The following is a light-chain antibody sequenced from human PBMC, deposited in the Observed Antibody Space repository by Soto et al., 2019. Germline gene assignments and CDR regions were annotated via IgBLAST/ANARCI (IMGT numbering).Light chain of an antibody. V-gene: IGKV1-5*01. CDR3: QEYKSAT. Sequence: DIHMTQSPFTLSASVGDRVTITCRASQSISDWLAWYQQKPGKAPNLLIYDASTLQSGVPSRFSGSGSGTEFTLTISSLQPDDFATYYCQEYKSATFGQGTK. CDR1: QSISDW. J-gene: IGKJ2*01. CDR2: DAS.